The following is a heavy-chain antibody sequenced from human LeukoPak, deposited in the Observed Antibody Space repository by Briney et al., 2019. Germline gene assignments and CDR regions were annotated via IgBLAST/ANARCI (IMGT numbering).Heavy chain of an antibody. CDR1: GGSFSGYY. J-gene: IGHJ6*03. CDR2: INHSGST. D-gene: IGHD3-10*01. Sequence: SETLSLTCAVYGGSFSGYYWSWIRQPPGKGLEWIGEINHSGSTNYNPSLKSRVTISVDTSKNQFSLKLNSVSAADTAVYYCARDSGLWFGDYYYYYMDVWGKGTTVTISS. CDR3: ARDSGLWFGDYYYYYMDV. V-gene: IGHV4-34*01.